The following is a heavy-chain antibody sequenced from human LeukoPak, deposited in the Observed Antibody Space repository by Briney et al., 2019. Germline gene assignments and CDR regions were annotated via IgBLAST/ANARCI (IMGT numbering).Heavy chain of an antibody. Sequence: GGSLRLSCAASGFTFSSYWMHWVRQAPGKGLVWVSRINSDGSSTSYADSVKGRFTISRDNAKNSLYLQMNSLRAEDTALYYCARDNWNYGYQSWYFDLWGRGTLVTVSS. CDR2: INSDGSST. V-gene: IGHV3-74*01. J-gene: IGHJ2*01. CDR3: ARDNWNYGYQSWYFDL. D-gene: IGHD1-7*01. CDR1: GFTFSSYW.